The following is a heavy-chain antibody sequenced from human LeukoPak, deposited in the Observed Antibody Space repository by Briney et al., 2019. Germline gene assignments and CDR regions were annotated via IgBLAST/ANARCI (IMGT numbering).Heavy chain of an antibody. D-gene: IGHD6-13*01. CDR3: AKDLFRSIAAAAPPDY. Sequence: GGSLRLSCAVSGFTFSSHSMNWVRQAPGKGLEWVAVISYDGSNKYYADSVKGRFTISRDNSKNTLYLQMNSLRAEDTAVYYCAKDLFRSIAAAAPPDYWGQGTLVTVSS. J-gene: IGHJ4*02. V-gene: IGHV3-30*18. CDR1: GFTFSSHS. CDR2: ISYDGSNK.